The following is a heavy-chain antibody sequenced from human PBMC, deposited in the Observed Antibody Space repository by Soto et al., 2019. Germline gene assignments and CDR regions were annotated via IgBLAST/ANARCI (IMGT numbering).Heavy chain of an antibody. CDR2: INHSGST. Sequence: KPSETLSLTCAVYGGSFSGYYWSWIRQPPGKGLEWIGEINHSGSTNYNPSLKSRVTISVDTSKNQFSLKLSSVTAADTAVYYCVRIVKYYYGSGSSPYYYGMDVWGQGTTVTVSS. CDR1: GGSFSGYY. CDR3: VRIVKYYYGSGSSPYYYGMDV. D-gene: IGHD3-10*01. J-gene: IGHJ6*02. V-gene: IGHV4-34*01.